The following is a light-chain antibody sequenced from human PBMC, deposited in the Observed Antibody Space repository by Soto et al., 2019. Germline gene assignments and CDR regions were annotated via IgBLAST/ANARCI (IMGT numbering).Light chain of an antibody. V-gene: IGKV4-1*01. CDR3: QQFSYTPRT. CDR1: QSVLYSSNNKSS. J-gene: IGKJ1*01. Sequence: DIVMTQSPDSLSVSLGERATINCKSSQSVLYSSNNKSSLAWYQQKPGQPPRLLIYWASTRESGVPDRFSGSGSGTDFTLTISSLQAEDVAVYYCQQFSYTPRTFGQGTKVEIK. CDR2: WAS.